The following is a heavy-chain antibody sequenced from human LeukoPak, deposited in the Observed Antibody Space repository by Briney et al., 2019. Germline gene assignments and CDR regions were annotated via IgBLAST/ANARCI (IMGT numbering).Heavy chain of an antibody. V-gene: IGHV3-23*01. CDR2: ISGSGGST. CDR1: GFTFSSYA. J-gene: IGHJ6*02. D-gene: IGHD3-22*01. Sequence: RGSLRLSCAASGFTFSSYAMGWVRQAPGKGLEWVSAISGSGGSTYYADSVKGRFTISRDNSKNTLYLQMNSLRAEDTAVYYCAKETYDSSGYYYYYYYGMDVWGQGTTVTVSS. CDR3: AKETYDSSGYYYYYYYGMDV.